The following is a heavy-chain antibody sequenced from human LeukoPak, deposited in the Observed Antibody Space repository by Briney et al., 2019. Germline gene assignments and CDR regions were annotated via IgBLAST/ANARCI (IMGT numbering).Heavy chain of an antibody. CDR1: GGFFSGYY. CDR2: IHHRGST. CDR3: ARTALDTTTYFHY. J-gene: IGHJ4*02. Sequence: SETLSLTCAVYGGFFSGYYWSWIRQPPGKGLEWIGEIHHRGSTNYNSSLKSRVTISLDTSKNQFSLKLNSVTAVDTAVYYCARTALDTTTYFHYWGQGTLVTVSS. D-gene: IGHD5-18*01. V-gene: IGHV4-34*01.